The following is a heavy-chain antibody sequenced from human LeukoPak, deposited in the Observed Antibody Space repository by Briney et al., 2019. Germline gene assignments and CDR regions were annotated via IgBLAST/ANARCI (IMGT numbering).Heavy chain of an antibody. D-gene: IGHD5-18*01. V-gene: IGHV3-7*01. Sequence: GGSLRLSCAASGFTFSSYWMSWVRQAPGKGLEWVANIKQDGSEKYYVDSVKGRFTTSRDNAKNSLYLQMNSLRAEDTAVYYCARQYISGQWYFDYWGQGTLVTVSS. CDR1: GFTFSSYW. CDR2: IKQDGSEK. CDR3: ARQYISGQWYFDY. J-gene: IGHJ4*02.